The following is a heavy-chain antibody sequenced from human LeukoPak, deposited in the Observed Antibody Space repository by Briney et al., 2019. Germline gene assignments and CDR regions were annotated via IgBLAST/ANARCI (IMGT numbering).Heavy chain of an antibody. CDR1: GFTFSISG. V-gene: IGHV3-23*01. Sequence: GGSLRLSCAASGFTFSISGMSWVRQAPGKGLEWVSGISGNGGNTYYADSVKGRFTISRDNSKSTLYLQMNSLRAEDTAVYYCASLNDYGGLAIDYWGQGTLVTVSS. CDR2: ISGNGGNT. CDR3: ASLNDYGGLAIDY. D-gene: IGHD4-23*01. J-gene: IGHJ4*02.